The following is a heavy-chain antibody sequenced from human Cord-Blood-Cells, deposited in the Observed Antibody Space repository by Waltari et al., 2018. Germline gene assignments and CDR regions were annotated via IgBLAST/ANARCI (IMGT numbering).Heavy chain of an antibody. V-gene: IGHV1-69*09. Sequence: QVQLVQSGAEVKKPGSSVKVSCKASGGTFSSYAISWVRQAPGQGLEWMGRIIPILGIANYAQKFQGRVTITADKSTSTAYMELSSLRSEDTAVYYCARVRFVVANAFDIWGQGTMVTVSS. CDR1: GGTFSSYA. D-gene: IGHD2-2*01. J-gene: IGHJ3*02. CDR2: IIPILGIA. CDR3: ARVRFVVANAFDI.